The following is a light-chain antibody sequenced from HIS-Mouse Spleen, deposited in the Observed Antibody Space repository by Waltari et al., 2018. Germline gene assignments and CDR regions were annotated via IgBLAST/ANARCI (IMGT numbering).Light chain of an antibody. V-gene: IGLV2-14*03. J-gene: IGLJ3*02. CDR3: SSYTSSSTRV. CDR1: SSDVGGYNY. CDR2: DVS. Sequence: QSALTQPASVSGSPGQSITIPRTGTSSDVGGYNYVSLYQTHPGKAPKLMIYDVSNRPSGVSNRFSGSKSGNTASLTISGLQAEDEADYYCSSYTSSSTRVFGGGTKLTVL.